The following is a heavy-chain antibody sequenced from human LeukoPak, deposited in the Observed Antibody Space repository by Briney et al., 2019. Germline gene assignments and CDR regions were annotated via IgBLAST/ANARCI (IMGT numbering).Heavy chain of an antibody. J-gene: IGHJ6*03. V-gene: IGHV4-4*07. Sequence: SETLSLTCTVSGGSISSYYWSWIRQPAGKGLEWIGRIYTSGSTNYNPSLKSRVTMSVDTSKKQFSLKLSSVTAADTAVYYCARGRSGGRYYYYYMDVWGKGTTVTVSS. CDR2: IYTSGST. D-gene: IGHD6-25*01. CDR1: GGSISSYY. CDR3: ARGRSGGRYYYYYMDV.